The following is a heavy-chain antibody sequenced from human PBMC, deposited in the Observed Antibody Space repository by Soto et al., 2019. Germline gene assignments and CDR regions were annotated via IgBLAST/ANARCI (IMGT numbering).Heavy chain of an antibody. D-gene: IGHD3-16*01. CDR2: ISGSGST. CDR3: ANALRFTFTTGYYMDV. J-gene: IGHJ6*03. CDR1: GFTVSSYA. V-gene: IGHV3-23*01. Sequence: EVQLLESGGGLVQPGGSLRLSCAASGFTVSSYAMSWVRQAPGTGLEWVSVISGSGSTYSADSVKGRFTISRDSSKNTVYLQMNSLRAEDTAVYYCANALRFTFTTGYYMDVWGRGTTVTVSS.